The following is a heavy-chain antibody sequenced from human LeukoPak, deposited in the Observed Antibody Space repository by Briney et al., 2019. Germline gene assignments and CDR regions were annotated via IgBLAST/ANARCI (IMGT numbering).Heavy chain of an antibody. J-gene: IGHJ6*02. CDR2: IYPGDSDT. CDR1: GYSFTSYW. D-gene: IGHD2-2*01. V-gene: IGHV5-51*01. CDR3: AGLSSTSSGYYGMDV. Sequence: GESLKISCKGSGYSFTSYWIGWVRQMPGKGLEWMGIIYPGDSDTRYSPSFQGQVTISADKSISTAYLQWSSLKASDTAMYYCAGLSSTSSGYYGMDVWGQGTTVTVSS.